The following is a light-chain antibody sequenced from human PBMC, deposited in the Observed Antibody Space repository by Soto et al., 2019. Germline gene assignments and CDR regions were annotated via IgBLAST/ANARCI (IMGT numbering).Light chain of an antibody. J-gene: IGLJ1*01. V-gene: IGLV1-51*01. CDR2: DDN. CDR3: GSWDSSLSAYV. Sequence: QSVRTQPPSVSSAPGQKVTISGCGSSSNIGGNSVSWYQQLPGTAPKLLIYDDNKRPSGIPDRFSGSKSGTSATLGITGFQTGDEADYYCGSWDSSLSAYVFGTGTKVTVL. CDR1: SSNIGGNS.